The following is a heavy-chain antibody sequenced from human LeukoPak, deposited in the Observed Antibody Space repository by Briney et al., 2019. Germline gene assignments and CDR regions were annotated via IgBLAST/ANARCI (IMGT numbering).Heavy chain of an antibody. D-gene: IGHD6-19*01. CDR3: AREDQWLVKGSAFDI. CDR2: ISSSSSYI. V-gene: IGHV3-21*01. J-gene: IGHJ3*02. Sequence: GGSLRLSCAASGFTFSSYSMNWVRQAPGKGLEWVSSISSSSSYIYYADSVKGRFTISRDNAKNSLYLQMNGLRAEDTAVYYCAREDQWLVKGSAFDIWGQGTMVTVSS. CDR1: GFTFSSYS.